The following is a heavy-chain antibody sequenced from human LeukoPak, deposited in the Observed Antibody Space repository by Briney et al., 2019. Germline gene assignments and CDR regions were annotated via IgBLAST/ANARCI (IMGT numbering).Heavy chain of an antibody. Sequence: GGSLRLSCGASGFTFSTYPMHWVRQAPGKGLEWVAAISKEGSNKYYADSVKGRYTISRDSSKNMLYLEMNSLSGEDTAVYYCVKGGSDGGLYFFDFWGQGTLVTVSS. V-gene: IGHV3-30*18. CDR1: GFTFSTYP. CDR2: ISKEGSNK. CDR3: VKGGSDGGLYFFDF. J-gene: IGHJ4*02. D-gene: IGHD3/OR15-3a*01.